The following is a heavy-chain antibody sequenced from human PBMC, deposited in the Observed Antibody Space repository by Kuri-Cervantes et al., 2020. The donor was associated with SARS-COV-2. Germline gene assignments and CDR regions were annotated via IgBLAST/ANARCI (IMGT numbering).Heavy chain of an antibody. Sequence: ASVKVSCKASGYTFTSYYMHWVRQAPGQGLEWMGWMNPNSGNTGYAQKFQGRVTITRNTSISTAYMELSSLRSEDTAVYYCARKRISRTVTTGGNWFDPWGQGTLVTVSS. CDR2: MNPNSGNT. CDR3: ARKRISRTVTTGGNWFDP. CDR1: GYTFTSYY. V-gene: IGHV1-8*03. J-gene: IGHJ5*02. D-gene: IGHD4-11*01.